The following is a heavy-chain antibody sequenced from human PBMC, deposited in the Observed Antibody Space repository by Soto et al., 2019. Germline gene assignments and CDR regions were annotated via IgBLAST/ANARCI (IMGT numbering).Heavy chain of an antibody. J-gene: IGHJ4*02. V-gene: IGHV3-11*01. CDR1: GFSFSDYY. Sequence: QEQLVESGGGLVKPGGSLRLSCAASGFSFSDYYMSWIRQAPGKGLEWVSYLSSSGNTIHYADSVKGRFTISRDNAKNSLFLQMSSLRVEDTAVYYRASVTHYFDYWGQGTLVAVSS. CDR3: ASVTHYFDY. D-gene: IGHD2-21*02. CDR2: LSSSGNTI.